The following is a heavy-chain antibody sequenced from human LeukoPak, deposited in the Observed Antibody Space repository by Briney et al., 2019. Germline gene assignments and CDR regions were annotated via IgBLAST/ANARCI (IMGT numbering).Heavy chain of an antibody. D-gene: IGHD2-2*03. CDR3: ARVDDLDAFDM. J-gene: IGHJ3*02. Sequence: PGRSLRLSCAASGLTFSSYAMHWVRQAPGKGLEWVAVISDDGSNKYYADSVKGRFTISRDNSKNTLYLQMNSLRAEDTAVYYCARVDDLDAFDMWGQGTMVTVSS. CDR2: ISDDGSNK. V-gene: IGHV3-30*04. CDR1: GLTFSSYA.